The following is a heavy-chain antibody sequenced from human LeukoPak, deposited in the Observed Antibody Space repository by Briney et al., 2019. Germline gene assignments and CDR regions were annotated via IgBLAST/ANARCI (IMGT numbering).Heavy chain of an antibody. V-gene: IGHV1-18*01. D-gene: IGHD6-13*01. CDR2: ISAYNGNT. CDR3: VRDRPYSSRFGYYYGMDV. Sequence: ASVKVSCKASGYTFTSYGISWVRQAPGQGLEWMGWISAYNGNTNYAQKLQGRVTMTTDTSTSTAYMELRSLRSDDTAVYYCVRDRPYSSRFGYYYGMDVWGQGTTVTVSS. CDR1: GYTFTSYG. J-gene: IGHJ6*02.